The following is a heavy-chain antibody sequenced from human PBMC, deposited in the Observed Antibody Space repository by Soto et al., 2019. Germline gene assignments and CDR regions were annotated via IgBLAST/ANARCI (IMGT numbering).Heavy chain of an antibody. V-gene: IGHV1-18*01. J-gene: IGHJ6*02. Sequence: GASVKVSCKASGYTFTNYGISWVRQAPGQGLEWIGWISVNNGNIDYAQKVQGRVTLTTGTSMSTAYMELRRLRSDDTAVYYCAREGRDSSGYYSYYYYYGMGVWGQGTTVTVSS. CDR1: GYTFTNYG. CDR3: AREGRDSSGYYSYYYYYGMGV. CDR2: ISVNNGNI. D-gene: IGHD3-22*01.